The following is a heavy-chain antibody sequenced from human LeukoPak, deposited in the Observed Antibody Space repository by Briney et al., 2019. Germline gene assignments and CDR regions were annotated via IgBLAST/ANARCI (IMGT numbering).Heavy chain of an antibody. J-gene: IGHJ4*02. D-gene: IGHD3-9*01. Sequence: GGSLRLSCAASGFTFSNYAMHWVRQAPGKGLEWVAVISYDGSNKYYADSVKGRFTISRDNSKNTLYLQMNSLRAEDTAVYYCARDRDILTGYYNAIDYWGQGTLVTVSS. V-gene: IGHV3-30*04. CDR3: ARDRDILTGYYNAIDY. CDR1: GFTFSNYA. CDR2: ISYDGSNK.